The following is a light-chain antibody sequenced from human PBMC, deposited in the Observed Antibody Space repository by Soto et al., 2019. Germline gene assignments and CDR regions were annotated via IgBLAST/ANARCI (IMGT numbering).Light chain of an antibody. Sequence: IQLTQSPSSLSASVGDRVTVTCRASQNINIYLNWYQQKPGKAPTLLIYGASSLQSGVPSIFSGGGSRTDFTLTISSLQAEDFATYYCQQSYRSPYTFGQGTRLEI. J-gene: IGKJ2*01. CDR1: QNINIY. CDR2: GAS. CDR3: QQSYRSPYT. V-gene: IGKV1-39*01.